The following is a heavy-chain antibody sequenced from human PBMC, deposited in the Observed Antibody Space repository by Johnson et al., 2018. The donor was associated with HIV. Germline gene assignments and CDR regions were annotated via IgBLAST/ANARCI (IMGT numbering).Heavy chain of an antibody. Sequence: VQLVESGGGVVRPGGSLRLSCAASGFTFDDYGMSWVRQAPGKGLEWVSRINSDGSSTSYADSVKGRFTISRDNAKNSLYLQMNSLRAEDTALYYCARGGGSYYSGAFDIWGQGTMVTVSS. D-gene: IGHD1-26*01. J-gene: IGHJ3*02. CDR3: ARGGGSYYSGAFDI. V-gene: IGHV3-20*04. CDR2: INSDGSST. CDR1: GFTFDDYG.